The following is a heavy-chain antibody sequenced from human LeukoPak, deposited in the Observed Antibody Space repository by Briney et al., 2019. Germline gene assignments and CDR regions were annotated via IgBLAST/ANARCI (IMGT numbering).Heavy chain of an antibody. CDR3: ARYIPSPRGWFDP. V-gene: IGHV3-7*03. D-gene: IGHD2-21*01. CDR1: GFTFSTYW. CDR2: IKEDGSEK. J-gene: IGHJ5*02. Sequence: GGSLRLSCAGSGFTFSTYWMSWVRQAPGKGLEWVANIKEDGSEKQYVDSVKGRFTISRDNAKNSLYLQMNSLRAEDTAVYYCARYIPSPRGWFDPWGQGTLVTVSS.